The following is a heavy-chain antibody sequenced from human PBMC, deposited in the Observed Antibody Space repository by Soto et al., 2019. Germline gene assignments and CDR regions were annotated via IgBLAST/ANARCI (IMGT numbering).Heavy chain of an antibody. CDR1: GFTFSNYG. J-gene: IGHJ4*02. Sequence: QVQLVESGGGVVQSGRSLRLSCTASGFTFSNYGIHWVRQAPGKRLEWMAVISYDGNSKYHADSVKGRFTISRDNSNNTVYLQMNSLRAEDTAVYYCAKFVTDGFYDFWGGEHDLDYWGQGTRVTVSS. CDR3: AKFVTDGFYDFWGGEHDLDY. CDR2: ISYDGNSK. V-gene: IGHV3-30*18. D-gene: IGHD3-3*01.